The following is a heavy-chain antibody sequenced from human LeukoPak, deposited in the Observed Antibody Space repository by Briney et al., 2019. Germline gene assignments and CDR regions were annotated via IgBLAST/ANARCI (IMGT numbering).Heavy chain of an antibody. D-gene: IGHD3-10*01. CDR3: ASSMVRTPRHAFDI. CDR2: IYYSGST. CDR1: GGSISSSSYY. J-gene: IGHJ3*02. V-gene: IGHV4-61*01. Sequence: SETLSLTCTVSGGSISSSSYYWSWIRQPPGKGLEWIGYIYYSGSTNYNPSLKSRVTISVDTSKNQFSLKLSSVTAADTAVYYCASSMVRTPRHAFDIWGQGTMVTVSS.